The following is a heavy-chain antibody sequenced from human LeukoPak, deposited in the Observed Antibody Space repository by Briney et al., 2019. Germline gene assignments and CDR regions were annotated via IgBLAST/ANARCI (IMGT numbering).Heavy chain of an antibody. Sequence: GGSLRLSCAASGFTFSSYAMHWVRQAPGKGLEWVAVISYDGSNKYYADSVKGRFTISRDNSKNTLYLQMNSLRAEDTAVYYCAKPFGFLEWLYGGYFDSWGQGTLVTVSS. D-gene: IGHD3-3*01. V-gene: IGHV3-30*04. CDR3: AKPFGFLEWLYGGYFDS. CDR2: ISYDGSNK. CDR1: GFTFSSYA. J-gene: IGHJ4*02.